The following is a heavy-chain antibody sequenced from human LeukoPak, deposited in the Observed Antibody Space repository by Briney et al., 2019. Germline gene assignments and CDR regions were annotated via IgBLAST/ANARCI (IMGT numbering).Heavy chain of an antibody. CDR3: AREDRHGAFDI. CDR2: IYHSGST. CDR1: GGSISSGGYS. D-gene: IGHD5-24*01. J-gene: IGHJ3*02. Sequence: PSQTLSLTCAVSGGSISSGGYSWRWIRQPPGKGLEWIGYIYHSGSTYYNPSLKSRVTISVDRSKNQFSLKLSSVTAADTAVYYCAREDRHGAFDIWGQGTMVTVSS. V-gene: IGHV4-30-2*01.